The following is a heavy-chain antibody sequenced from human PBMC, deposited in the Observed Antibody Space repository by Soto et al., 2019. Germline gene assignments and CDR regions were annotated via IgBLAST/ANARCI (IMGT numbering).Heavy chain of an antibody. Sequence: PSETLSLTCAVSGGSFTSNNWGTWVRQPPGQGLEWIGEIYRTGSTNYNPSLKSRVTISLDKSENQFSLKVTSLTAADTAVYYCAGRDPGTSVDYWGQGTLVTVSS. CDR1: GGSFTSNNW. CDR3: AGRDPGTSVDY. D-gene: IGHD1-7*01. J-gene: IGHJ4*02. CDR2: IYRTGST. V-gene: IGHV4-4*02.